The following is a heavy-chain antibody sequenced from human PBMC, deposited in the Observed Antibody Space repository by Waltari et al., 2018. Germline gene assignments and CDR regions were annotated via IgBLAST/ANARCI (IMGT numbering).Heavy chain of an antibody. CDR1: GGSIRSSSYY. D-gene: IGHD3-9*01. J-gene: IGHJ6*02. V-gene: IGHV4-39*07. CDR2: IYYSGGT. Sequence: QLQLQESGPGLVKPSETLSLTCTVSGGSIRSSSYYWGWIRQPPGTGLEWIGSIYYSGGTDYSPSLKSGVTISVDTSKNQCSLKRSAVTAADTAVYDCARVDWPPFRGYYYGMDVWGQGTTVTVAS. CDR3: ARVDWPPFRGYYYGMDV.